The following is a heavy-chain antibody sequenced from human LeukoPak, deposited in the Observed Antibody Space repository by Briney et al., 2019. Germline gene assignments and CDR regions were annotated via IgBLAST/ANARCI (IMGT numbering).Heavy chain of an antibody. J-gene: IGHJ5*02. Sequence: PGGSLRFSCAASGFTFSSYEMNWVRQAPGKGLEWVSYISSSGSTIYYADSVKGRFTISRDNAKNSLYLQMYSLRAEDTAVYYCARVVAAAANWFDPWGQGTLVTVSS. V-gene: IGHV3-48*03. D-gene: IGHD6-13*01. CDR1: GFTFSSYE. CDR2: ISSSGSTI. CDR3: ARVVAAAANWFDP.